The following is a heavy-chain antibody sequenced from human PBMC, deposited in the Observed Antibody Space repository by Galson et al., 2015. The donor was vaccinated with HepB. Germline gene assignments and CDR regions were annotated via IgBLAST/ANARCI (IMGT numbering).Heavy chain of an antibody. D-gene: IGHD6-19*01. J-gene: IGHJ4*02. Sequence: SLRLSCAASGFTFSNYGMHWVRQAPGEGLEWVAVISYDGTNKYYADSVKGRFTISRDNSKNTLYLQMNSLRAEDTAVYYCARLNVAVAGDYWGQGTLVTVSS. CDR3: ARLNVAVAGDY. CDR2: ISYDGTNK. V-gene: IGHV3-30*03. CDR1: GFTFSNYG.